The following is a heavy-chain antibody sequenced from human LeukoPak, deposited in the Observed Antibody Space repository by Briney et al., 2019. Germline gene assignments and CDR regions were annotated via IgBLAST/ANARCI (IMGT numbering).Heavy chain of an antibody. CDR2: ISAYNGNT. D-gene: IGHD3-3*01. J-gene: IGHJ4*02. CDR1: GYTFTSYG. CDR3: ERVKFDYDFWSGYYNEDALFDY. Sequence: ASVKVSCKASGYTFTSYGISWVRQAPGQGLEWMGWISAYNGNTNYAQKLQCRVTMTTDTSTSTAYMELRSLRSGDTAVYYCERVKFDYDFWSGYYNEDALFDYWGQGTLVTVSS. V-gene: IGHV1-18*01.